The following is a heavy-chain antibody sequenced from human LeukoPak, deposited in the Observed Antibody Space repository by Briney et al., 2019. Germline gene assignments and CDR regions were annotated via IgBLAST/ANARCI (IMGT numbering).Heavy chain of an antibody. V-gene: IGHV3-23*01. D-gene: IGHD3-22*01. CDR3: AKDRSYYDSSGYLYY. CDR1: GFTFSSYA. J-gene: IGHJ4*02. Sequence: GGSLRLSCAASGFTFSSYAMSWVRQAPGKGLEWVSAISGSGGSTYYADPVKGRFTISRDNSKNTLYLQMNSLRAEDTAVYYCAKDRSYYDSSGYLYYWGQGTLVTVSS. CDR2: ISGSGGST.